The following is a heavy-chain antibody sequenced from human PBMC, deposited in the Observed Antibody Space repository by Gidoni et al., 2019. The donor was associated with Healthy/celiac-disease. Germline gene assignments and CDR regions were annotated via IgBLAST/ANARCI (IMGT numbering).Heavy chain of an antibody. CDR2: IYYSGST. V-gene: IGHV4-39*01. CDR3: SQYYYDSRRYYFDY. J-gene: IGHJ4*02. D-gene: IGHD3-22*01. CDR1: RGSISSSSCY. Sequence: QLQLQESGPGLVTPSATLALTCTVSRGSISSSSCYWGWIRQPPGKGLGWIGSIYYSGSTDYNSSLKSRVTISVDTSKNQFSLKLSSVTAADTAVYYCSQYYYDSRRYYFDYWGQGTLVTVSS.